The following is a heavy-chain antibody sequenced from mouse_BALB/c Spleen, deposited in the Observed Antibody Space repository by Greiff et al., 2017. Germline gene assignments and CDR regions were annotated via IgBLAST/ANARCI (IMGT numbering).Heavy chain of an antibody. J-gene: IGHJ2*01. CDR3: AREGGLY. CDR2: IYPGDGDT. V-gene: IGHV1-87*01. Sequence: QVHVKQSGAELARPGASVKLSCKASGYTFTSYWMQWVKQRPGQGLEWIGAIYPGDGDTRYTQKFKGKATLTPDKSSSTAYMQLSSLASEDSAVYYCAREGGLYWGQGTTLTVSS. CDR1: GYTFTSYW.